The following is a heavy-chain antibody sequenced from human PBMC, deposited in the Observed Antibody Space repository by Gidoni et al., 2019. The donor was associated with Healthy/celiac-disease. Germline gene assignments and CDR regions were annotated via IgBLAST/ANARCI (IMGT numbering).Heavy chain of an antibody. Sequence: EVQLVESGGGLVKPGGSLRLSCGASGFTFSSYSMNWVRQAPGKGLEWVSSISSSSSYIYYADSVKGRFTISRDNAKNSLYLQMNSLRAEDTAMYYCARVQFRFPDYWGQGTLVTVSS. CDR2: ISSSSSYI. V-gene: IGHV3-21*01. CDR3: ARVQFRFPDY. J-gene: IGHJ4*02. CDR1: GFTFSSYS. D-gene: IGHD3-16*01.